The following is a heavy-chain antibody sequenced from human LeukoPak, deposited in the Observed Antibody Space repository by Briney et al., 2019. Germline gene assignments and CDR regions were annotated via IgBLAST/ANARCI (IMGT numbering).Heavy chain of an antibody. V-gene: IGHV3-72*01. J-gene: IGHJ4*02. D-gene: IGHD1-26*01. CDR3: ASIRGTFGY. Sequence: GGSLRLSCAASGFTFSDHFLDWVRQAPGKGVEWVGRTRNKANSYITEYAASVKGRFTISRDDSKNSLYPQMSSLKTDDTAMYYCASIRGTFGYWGQGTLVTVSS. CDR1: GFTFSDHF. CDR2: TRNKANSYIT.